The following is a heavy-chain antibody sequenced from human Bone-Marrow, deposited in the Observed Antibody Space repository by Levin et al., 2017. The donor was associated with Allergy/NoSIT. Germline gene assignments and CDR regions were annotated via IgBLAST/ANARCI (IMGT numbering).Heavy chain of an antibody. D-gene: IGHD3-3*01. CDR1: GFTFSGYS. V-gene: IGHV3-48*02. Sequence: PGGSLRLSCAASGFTFSGYSMHWVRQAPGKGLEWVSYITSSSSTIYYADSVKGRFTISRDNAKNSLYLQMNSLRDEDTAVYYCARDPETHASWSGYYDAFDIWGQGTMVTVSS. CDR3: ARDPETHASWSGYYDAFDI. J-gene: IGHJ3*02. CDR2: ITSSSSTI.